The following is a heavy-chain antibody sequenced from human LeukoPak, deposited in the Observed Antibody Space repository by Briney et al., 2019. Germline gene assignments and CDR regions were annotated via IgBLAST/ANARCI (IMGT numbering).Heavy chain of an antibody. V-gene: IGHV4-4*07. CDR3: ARDQSSGSYAD. Sequence: ASETLSLTCTVSGGSISSYYWTWIRQPAGKGLEWIGRIYTIGSTDYNPSLKSRVTMSGDTSKNQLSLKLTSVTAADTAVYYCARDQSSGSYADWGQGTLVTVSS. CDR1: GGSISSYY. CDR2: IYTIGST. D-gene: IGHD1-26*01. J-gene: IGHJ1*01.